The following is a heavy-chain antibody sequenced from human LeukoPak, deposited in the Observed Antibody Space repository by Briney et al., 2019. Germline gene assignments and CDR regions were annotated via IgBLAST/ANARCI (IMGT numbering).Heavy chain of an antibody. CDR3: VKGLRYSDTYYFDY. D-gene: IGHD3-9*01. CDR2: IWYDGSNK. CDR1: GFTFSSYG. Sequence: GGSLRLSCAASGFTFSSYGMHWVRQAPGKGLEWVAVIWYDGSNKYYADSVKGRFTISRDNSRNTLYLQLSSLRAEDTAVYYCVKGLRYSDTYYFDYWGQGALVTVSS. J-gene: IGHJ4*02. V-gene: IGHV3-33*06.